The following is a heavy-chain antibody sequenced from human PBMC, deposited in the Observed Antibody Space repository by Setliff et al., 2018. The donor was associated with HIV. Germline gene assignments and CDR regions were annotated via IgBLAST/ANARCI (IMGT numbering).Heavy chain of an antibody. J-gene: IGHJ5*02. CDR1: GFSFRNSFYN. Sequence: SETLSLTCNVSGFSFRNSFYNWGWIRQPPGKGLEWIGTIYYSGTTYYNPSLKSRVTMSMDTSQNQFSLKLTSVTATDTAVYYCARHRYSSSINWFDPWGQGTLVTVSS. V-gene: IGHV4-39*01. CDR2: IYYSGTT. CDR3: ARHRYSSSINWFDP. D-gene: IGHD6-13*01.